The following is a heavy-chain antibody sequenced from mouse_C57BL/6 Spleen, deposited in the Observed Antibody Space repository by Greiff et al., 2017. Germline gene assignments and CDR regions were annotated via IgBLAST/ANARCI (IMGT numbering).Heavy chain of an antibody. D-gene: IGHD2-12*01. V-gene: IGHV1-15*01. Sequence: QVQLQQSGAELVRPGASVTLSCKASGYTFTDYEMPWVKQTPVHGLEWIGAIDPETGGTAYNQKFKGKAILTADKSSSTAYMELRSLTSEDSAVDNCKRAGGLLSYYFDYWGQGTTLTVSS. CDR3: KRAGGLLSYYFDY. J-gene: IGHJ2*01. CDR1: GYTFTDYE. CDR2: IDPETGGT.